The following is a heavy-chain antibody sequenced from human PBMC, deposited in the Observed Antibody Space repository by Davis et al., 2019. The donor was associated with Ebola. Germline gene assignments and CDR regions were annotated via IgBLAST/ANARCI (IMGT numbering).Heavy chain of an antibody. V-gene: IGHV4-59*08. D-gene: IGHD4-17*01. Sequence: SETLSLTCTVSGGSISTSYWSWIRQPQGKGLEWIGYIYYSGSTNYNPSLKSRVTISVDTSKNQFSLKLSSVTAADTAVYYCANGDLASYYFDYWGQGTLVTVSS. CDR1: GGSISTSY. CDR3: ANGDLASYYFDY. J-gene: IGHJ4*02. CDR2: IYYSGST.